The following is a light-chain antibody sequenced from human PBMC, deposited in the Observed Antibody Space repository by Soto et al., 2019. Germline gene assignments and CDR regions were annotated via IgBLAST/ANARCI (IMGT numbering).Light chain of an antibody. Sequence: EIVMTQSPATLSVSPGERVTLSCRASQSVSRNLAWYQQKPGQAPRLFIFRASSRATGIPARFSGSGSGTDFNLTISSLQSEDFAVYYCQQYNNWPRATFGGGTKVDIK. J-gene: IGKJ4*01. CDR2: RAS. V-gene: IGKV3-15*01. CDR3: QQYNNWPRAT. CDR1: QSVSRN.